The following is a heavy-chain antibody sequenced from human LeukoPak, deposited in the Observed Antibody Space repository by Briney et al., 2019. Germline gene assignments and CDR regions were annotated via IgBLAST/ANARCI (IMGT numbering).Heavy chain of an antibody. D-gene: IGHD3-22*01. CDR1: GFTFSNAW. V-gene: IGHV3-15*01. CDR2: IKSKTDGGTI. Sequence: GGSLRLSCAASGFTFSNAWMNWVRQSPGKGLEWVGHIKSKTDGGTIDYGAPVKGRFTISRDDSKNTLFLQMNSLKTEDTAMYHCTTGVRDSSGYYNFDYWGQGTLVTVSS. J-gene: IGHJ4*02. CDR3: TTGVRDSSGYYNFDY.